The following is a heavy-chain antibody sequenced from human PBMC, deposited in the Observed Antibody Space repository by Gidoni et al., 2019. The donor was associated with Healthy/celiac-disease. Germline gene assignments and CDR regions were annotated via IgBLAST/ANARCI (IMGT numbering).Heavy chain of an antibody. Sequence: EVQLVESGGGLVQPGRSLRLSCSASGFTFADYALHWVRQAPGKGLEWVSGISWNSGSIGYADSVKGRFTISRDNAKNSLYLQMNSLRAEDTALYYCAKADGSGSYGPDAFDIWGQGTMVTVSS. D-gene: IGHD3-10*01. CDR1: GFTFADYA. CDR3: AKADGSGSYGPDAFDI. V-gene: IGHV3-9*01. J-gene: IGHJ3*02. CDR2: ISWNSGSI.